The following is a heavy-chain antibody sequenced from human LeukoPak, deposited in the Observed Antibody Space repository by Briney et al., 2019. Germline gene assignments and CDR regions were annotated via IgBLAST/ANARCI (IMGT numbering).Heavy chain of an antibody. V-gene: IGHV1-18*01. D-gene: IGHD2-2*01. Sequence: WASVKVSCKASGYTFTSYGISWVRQAPGQGLEWMRWISAYNGNTNYAQKLQGRVTMTTDTSTSTAYMELRSLRSDDTAVYYCARDNLVPAAIVGFGAFDIWGQGTMVTVSS. CDR1: GYTFTSYG. CDR2: ISAYNGNT. J-gene: IGHJ3*02. CDR3: ARDNLVPAAIVGFGAFDI.